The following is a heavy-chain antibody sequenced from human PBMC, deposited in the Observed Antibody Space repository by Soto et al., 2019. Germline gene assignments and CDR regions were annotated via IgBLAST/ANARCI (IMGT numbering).Heavy chain of an antibody. V-gene: IGHV3-73*02. CDR1: GFTFSGSA. D-gene: IGHD4-4*01. Sequence: EVQLVESGGGLVQPGGSLKLSCAASGFTFSGSAMHWVRQASGKGLEWVGRIRSKANSYATAYAASVKGRFTISRDDSKITAYLQINSLKTEDTAVYYCMTTVTTGDYWGQGTLVTVSS. CDR2: IRSKANSYAT. CDR3: MTTVTTGDY. J-gene: IGHJ4*02.